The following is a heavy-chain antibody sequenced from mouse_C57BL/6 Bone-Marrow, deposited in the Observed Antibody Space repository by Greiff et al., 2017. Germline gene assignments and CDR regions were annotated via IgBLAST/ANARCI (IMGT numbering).Heavy chain of an antibody. CDR3: AREYYYGIAMDY. Sequence: QVQLKESGAELMKPGASVKLSCKATGYTFTGYWIEWVKQRPGHGLEWIGEILPGSGSTNYNEKFKGKATFTADTSSNTAYMQLGSLTTADSAIYYCAREYYYGIAMDYWGQGTSVTVSS. D-gene: IGHD1-1*01. CDR1: GYTFTGYW. V-gene: IGHV1-9*01. CDR2: ILPGSGST. J-gene: IGHJ4*01.